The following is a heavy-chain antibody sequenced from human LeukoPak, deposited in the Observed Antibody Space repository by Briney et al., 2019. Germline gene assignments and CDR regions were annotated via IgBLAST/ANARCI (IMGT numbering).Heavy chain of an antibody. D-gene: IGHD3-10*01. CDR1: GGSISSGSYY. V-gene: IGHV4-61*09. Sequence: PSETLSLTCTVSGGSISSGSYYWSWIRQPAGKGLEWIGHIYTSGSTNYNPSLKSRVTISVDTSKNQFSLKLSSVTAADTAVYYCARGHYRAVSSAPNNWFDPWGQGTLVTVSS. CDR2: IYTSGST. CDR3: ARGHYRAVSSAPNNWFDP. J-gene: IGHJ5*02.